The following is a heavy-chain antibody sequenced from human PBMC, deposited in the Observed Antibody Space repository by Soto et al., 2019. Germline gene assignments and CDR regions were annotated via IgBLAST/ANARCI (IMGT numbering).Heavy chain of an antibody. J-gene: IGHJ6*02. Sequence: ASVKVSCKVSGYTLTELSMHWVRQAPGKGLEWMGGFDPEDGETIYAQKFQGRVTMTEATSTDTAYMERSGLRSEDTAVYYCATDSAAIYYYYYGMGVWCQGTTVTISS. CDR2: FDPEDGET. CDR3: ATDSAAIYYYYYGMGV. D-gene: IGHD2-2*02. V-gene: IGHV1-24*01. CDR1: GYTLTELS.